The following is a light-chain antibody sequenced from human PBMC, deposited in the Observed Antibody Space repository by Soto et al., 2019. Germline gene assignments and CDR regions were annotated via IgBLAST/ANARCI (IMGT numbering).Light chain of an antibody. CDR2: DAS. CDR3: QQRTNSFFT. CDR1: QSVSSY. V-gene: IGKV3-11*01. J-gene: IGKJ3*01. Sequence: EIVLTQSPATLSLSPGERATLSCRASQSVSSYLAWYQQKPGQAPRLLIYDASNRATGIPARFSGSGSGTDFTLTISSLEPEDFALYCCQQRTNSFFTFGPGTKVDIK.